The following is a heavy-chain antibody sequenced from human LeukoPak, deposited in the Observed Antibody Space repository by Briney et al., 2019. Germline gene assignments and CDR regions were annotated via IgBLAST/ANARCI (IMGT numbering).Heavy chain of an antibody. CDR3: ARGGGGTDDAFDI. CDR2: IIPIFGTA. D-gene: IGHD1-1*01. CDR1: GGTFSSYA. V-gene: IGHV1-69*05. Sequence: ASVKVSCKASGGTFSSYAISWVRQAPGQGLEWMGGIIPIFGTANYAQKFQGRVTITTDESTSTAYMELSSLRSEDTAVYYCARGGGGTDDAFDIWGQGTMVTVSS. J-gene: IGHJ3*02.